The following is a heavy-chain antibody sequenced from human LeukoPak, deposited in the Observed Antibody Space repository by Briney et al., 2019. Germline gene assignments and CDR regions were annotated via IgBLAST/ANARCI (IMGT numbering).Heavy chain of an antibody. CDR3: ARARHNWLFDY. J-gene: IGHJ4*02. Sequence: ASVKVSCKASGYTFTSYGISWVRQAPGQGLEWMGWISAYNGNTNYAQKLQGRVTMTTDTSTSTAYMELSSLRSEDTAVYYCARARHNWLFDYWGQGTLVTVSS. V-gene: IGHV1-18*01. D-gene: IGHD1-20*01. CDR1: GYTFTSYG. CDR2: ISAYNGNT.